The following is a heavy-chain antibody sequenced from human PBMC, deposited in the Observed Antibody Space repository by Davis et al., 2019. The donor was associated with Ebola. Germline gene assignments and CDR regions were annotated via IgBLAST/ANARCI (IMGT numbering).Heavy chain of an antibody. CDR3: ARAVVVVAATPDWFDP. Sequence: SEILSPTCTVSGGSISSYYWSWIRQPPGKGLEWIGYIYYSGSTNYNPSLKSRVTISVDTSKNQFSLKLSSVTAADTAVYYCARAVVVVAATPDWFDPWGQGTLVTVSS. J-gene: IGHJ5*02. CDR1: GGSISSYY. CDR2: IYYSGST. V-gene: IGHV4-59*01. D-gene: IGHD2-15*01.